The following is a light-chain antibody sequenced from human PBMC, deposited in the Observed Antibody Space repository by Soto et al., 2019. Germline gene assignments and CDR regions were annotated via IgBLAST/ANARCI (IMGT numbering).Light chain of an antibody. Sequence: QSVLTQPRSVSGSPGQSVAISCTGTTIDVGGYDYVSWYQQHPGKAPELIIFDVTKRPSGVPDRFSGSKSGNTASLTISGLQAEDEADYFCCSYAGDFYVFGSGTKVTDL. J-gene: IGLJ1*01. CDR2: DVT. CDR1: TIDVGGYDY. CDR3: CSYAGDFYV. V-gene: IGLV2-11*01.